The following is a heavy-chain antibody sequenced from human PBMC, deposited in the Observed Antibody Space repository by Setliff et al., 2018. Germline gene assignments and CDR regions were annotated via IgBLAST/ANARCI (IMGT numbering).Heavy chain of an antibody. CDR1: GGSISSYD. D-gene: IGHD4-17*01. CDR2: IYYSGTT. J-gene: IGHJ4*02. Sequence: PSETLSLTCTVSGGSISSYDWSWIRQSPGKGLEWIGNIYYSGTTNYNPSLKSRVTISADTSKNQFSLRLTSVTAADTAVYYCAGSTVTQVDYWGQGTLVTVSS. V-gene: IGHV4-59*01. CDR3: AGSTVTQVDY.